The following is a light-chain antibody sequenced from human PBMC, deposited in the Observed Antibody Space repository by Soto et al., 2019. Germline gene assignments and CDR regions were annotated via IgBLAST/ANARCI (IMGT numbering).Light chain of an antibody. CDR1: QGISSY. J-gene: IGKJ1*01. CDR3: QQYYSYPRT. CDR2: AAS. Sequence: AIRMTQSPSSFSASTGDRVTITCRASQGISSYLAWYQQKPGKAPKLLIYAASTLQSGVPSRFSVSGSGTDFTLTISCLQSEDFATYYCQQYYSYPRTFDQGTKVEIK. V-gene: IGKV1-8*01.